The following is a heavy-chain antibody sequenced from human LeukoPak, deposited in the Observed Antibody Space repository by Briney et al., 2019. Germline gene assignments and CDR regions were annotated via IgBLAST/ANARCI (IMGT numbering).Heavy chain of an antibody. Sequence: SVKVSCKASGGTFSSYAISWVRQAPGQGLEWMGGIIPIFGTANYAQKFQGRVTVTADKSTSTAYMELSSLRSEDTAVYYCARDAGPGSGWYRGDAFDIWGQGTMVTVSS. CDR1: GGTFSSYA. D-gene: IGHD6-19*01. V-gene: IGHV1-69*06. CDR3: ARDAGPGSGWYRGDAFDI. J-gene: IGHJ3*02. CDR2: IIPIFGTA.